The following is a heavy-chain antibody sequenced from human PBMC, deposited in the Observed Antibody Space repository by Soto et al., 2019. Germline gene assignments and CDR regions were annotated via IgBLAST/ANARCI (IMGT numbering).Heavy chain of an antibody. V-gene: IGHV4-39*01. D-gene: IGHD6-6*01. J-gene: IGHJ4*02. CDR1: GGSTTNSNYY. CDR3: VRGGKYRQQETYFFDY. Sequence: QLQLQESGPGLVKPSETLSLRCSVSGGSTTNSNYYWGWIRQPPGRGLEWLGSIDYYGNTNYNPTVRSRITVFIDTWKSQFSVELTSVTAADTAVYYCVRGGKYRQQETYFFDYWGQGALVTVSS. CDR2: IDYYGNT.